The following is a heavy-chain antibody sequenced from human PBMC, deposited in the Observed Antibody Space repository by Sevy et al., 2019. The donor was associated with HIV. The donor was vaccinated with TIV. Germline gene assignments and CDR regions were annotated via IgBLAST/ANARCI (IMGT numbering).Heavy chain of an antibody. CDR2: INPNSGGT. D-gene: IGHD3-10*01. V-gene: IGHV1-2*06. Sequence: ASVKVSCKASGYTFTGYYMHWVRQAPGQGLEWIGRINPNSGGTNYAQKFQGRVTMTRDTSISTAYMELSRLRSDDTAVYYCAREGPPNYYGSGYYYGMDVWGQGTTVTVSS. CDR3: AREGPPNYYGSGYYYGMDV. J-gene: IGHJ6*02. CDR1: GYTFTGYY.